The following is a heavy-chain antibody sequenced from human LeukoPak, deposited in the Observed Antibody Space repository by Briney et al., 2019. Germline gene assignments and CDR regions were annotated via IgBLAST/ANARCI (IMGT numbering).Heavy chain of an antibody. J-gene: IGHJ4*02. CDR1: GGSFSGYY. CDR3: ARGAPHGYCSGGSCYSDY. V-gene: IGHV4-34*01. Sequence: SETLSLTCAGYGGSFSGYYWSWIRQPPGKGLDWIGEINHSGSTNYNPSLKSRVTISVDTSKNQFSLKLSSVTAADTAVYYCARGAPHGYCSGGSCYSDYWGQGTLVTVSS. CDR2: INHSGST. D-gene: IGHD2-15*01.